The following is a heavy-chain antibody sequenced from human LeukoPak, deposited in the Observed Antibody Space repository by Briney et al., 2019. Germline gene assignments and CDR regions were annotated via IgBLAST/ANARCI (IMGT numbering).Heavy chain of an antibody. V-gene: IGHV3-30-3*01. D-gene: IGHD3-22*01. Sequence: GGSLRLSCAASGFTFSSYAMHWVRQAPGKGLEWVAVISYDGSNKYYADSVKGRFTISRDNSKNTLYLQMNSLRAEDTAVYYCARGGLNYYYDSSGPFDYWGQGTLVTVSS. J-gene: IGHJ4*02. CDR1: GFTFSSYA. CDR3: ARGGLNYYYDSSGPFDY. CDR2: ISYDGSNK.